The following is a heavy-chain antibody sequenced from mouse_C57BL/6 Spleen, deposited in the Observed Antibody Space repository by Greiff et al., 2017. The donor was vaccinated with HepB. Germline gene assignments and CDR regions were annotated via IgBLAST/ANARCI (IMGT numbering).Heavy chain of an antibody. CDR2: IYPGDGDT. D-gene: IGHD1-1*01. CDR3: ARDRTTVVALDY. V-gene: IGHV1-82*01. J-gene: IGHJ2*01. CDR1: GYAFSSSW. Sequence: QVHVKQSGPELVKPGASVKISCKASGYAFSSSWMNWVKQRPGKGLEWIGRIYPGDGDTNYNGKFKGKATLTADKSSSTAYMQLSSLTSEDSAVYFCARDRTTVVALDYWGQGTTLTVSS.